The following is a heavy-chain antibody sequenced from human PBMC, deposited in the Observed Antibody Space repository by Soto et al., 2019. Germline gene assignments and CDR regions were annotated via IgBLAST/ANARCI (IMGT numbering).Heavy chain of an antibody. Sequence: ASMKVSCKASGYTFTSYYMHWVRQAPGQGLEWMGIINPSGGSTSYAQKSQGRVTMTRDTSTSTVYMELSSLRSEDTAVYYRAREAQYYFDYWGQGTLVTVSS. CDR3: AREAQYYFDY. CDR1: GYTFTSYY. V-gene: IGHV1-46*01. CDR2: INPSGGST. J-gene: IGHJ4*02.